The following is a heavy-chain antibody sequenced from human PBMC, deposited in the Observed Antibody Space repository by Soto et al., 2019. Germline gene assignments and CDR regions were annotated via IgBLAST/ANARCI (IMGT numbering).Heavy chain of an antibody. D-gene: IGHD1-7*01. CDR1: GFTFSSYA. V-gene: IGHV3-30-3*01. J-gene: IGHJ4*02. CDR2: ISYDGSNK. CDR3: ARWNSFDY. Sequence: QVQLVESGGGVVQPGRSLRLSCAASGFTFSSYAMHWVRQAPGKGLEWVAVISYDGSNKYYADSVKGRFTISRDNSKNTLYLQMNRLRAEDTAVYYCARWNSFDYWGQGTLVTVSS.